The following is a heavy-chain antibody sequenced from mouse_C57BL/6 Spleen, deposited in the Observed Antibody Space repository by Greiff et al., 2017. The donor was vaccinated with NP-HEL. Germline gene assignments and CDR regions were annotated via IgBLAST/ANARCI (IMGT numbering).Heavy chain of an antibody. CDR3: TSDRGDYGEFAC. Sequence: EVMLVESGEGLVKPGGSLKLSCAASGFTFSSYAMSWVRQTPEKRLEWVAYISSGGDDIYYADTVKGRLTISRDNARNTLYLQMSSLKSEDTAMYYCTSDRGDYGEFACRGQAVLVTVSA. D-gene: IGHD2-4*01. J-gene: IGHJ3*01. CDR2: ISSGGDDI. CDR1: GFTFSSYA. V-gene: IGHV5-9-1*02.